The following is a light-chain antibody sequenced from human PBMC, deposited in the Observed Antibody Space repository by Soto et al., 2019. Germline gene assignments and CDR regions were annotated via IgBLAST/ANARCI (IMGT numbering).Light chain of an antibody. V-gene: IGLV2-23*01. CDR1: SSDVRRYNL. J-gene: IGLJ2*01. CDR2: EAN. Sequence: QSALTQPASVSGSPGQSISISCTGTSSDVRRYNLVSWYQQHPGKAPKLLIYEANKRPSGVSNRFSGSKSGNTASLTISGLQAEDEADYYCSSYAGFSTSVIFGGGTKLTVL. CDR3: SSYAGFSTSVI.